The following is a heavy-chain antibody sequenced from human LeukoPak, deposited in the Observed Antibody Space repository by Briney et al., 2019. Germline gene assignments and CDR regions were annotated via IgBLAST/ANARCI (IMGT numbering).Heavy chain of an antibody. V-gene: IGHV1-2*02. CDR3: ATQRGSYLWGTDFDY. D-gene: IGHD3-16*01. CDR2: INPNSGDT. J-gene: IGHJ4*02. Sequence: ASVKVPCKTSGYTFTGYYMHWVRQAPGQGLEWMGWINPNSGDTKYSQKFQGRVTMTRDTSISTAYMELSRLRSDDTAVYYCATQRGSYLWGTDFDYWGQGTLVTVSS. CDR1: GYTFTGYY.